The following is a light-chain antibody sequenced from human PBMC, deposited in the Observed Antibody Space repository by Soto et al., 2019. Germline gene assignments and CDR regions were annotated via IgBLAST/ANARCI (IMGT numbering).Light chain of an antibody. CDR1: QSVSSSY. J-gene: IGKJ2*01. Sequence: EIVLTQSPGTLSLSPGERATLSCRASQSVSSSYLAWYQQKPGQAPRLLIYGASSRATGIPDRFSGSGSGTDFTLTISRLEPEDFALYYCQQYGSSPLFGQGTQLEIK. CDR2: GAS. V-gene: IGKV3-20*01. CDR3: QQYGSSPL.